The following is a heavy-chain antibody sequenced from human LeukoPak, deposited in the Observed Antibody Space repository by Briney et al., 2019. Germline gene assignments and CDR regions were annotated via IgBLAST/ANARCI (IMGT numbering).Heavy chain of an antibody. D-gene: IGHD2-21*02. CDR2: IYYSGST. CDR3: ARTYCGGDCRGYYYSYYMDV. J-gene: IGHJ6*03. V-gene: IGHV4-38-2*01. Sequence: KSGGSLRLSCAASGITFSSYGMSWARQAPGKGLEWIGSIYYSGSTYYNPSLKSRVTISVDTSKNQFSLKLSSVTAADTAVYYCARTYCGGDCRGYYYSYYMDVWGKGTTVTISS. CDR1: GITFSSYG.